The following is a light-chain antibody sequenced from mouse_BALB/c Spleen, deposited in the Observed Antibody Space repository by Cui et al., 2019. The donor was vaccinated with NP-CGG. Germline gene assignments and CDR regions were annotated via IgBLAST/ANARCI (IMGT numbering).Light chain of an antibody. Sequence: AVVPQESALTTSPGETVTLTCRSSTGAVTTSNYANWVQEKPDHLFTGLIGGTINRAPGVPARFSGSLIGDKAALTITGAQTEDEAIYFCALWYSSHWVFGGGTKLTVL. J-gene: IGLJ1*01. CDR1: TGAVTTSNY. CDR3: ALWYSSHWV. CDR2: GTI. V-gene: IGLV1*01.